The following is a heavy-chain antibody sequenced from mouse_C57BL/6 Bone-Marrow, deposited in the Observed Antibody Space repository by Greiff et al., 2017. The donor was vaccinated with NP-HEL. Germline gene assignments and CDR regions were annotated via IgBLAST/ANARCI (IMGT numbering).Heavy chain of an antibody. V-gene: IGHV1-54*01. CDR3: ARRRRIPRGGYFDV. CDR2: INPGSGGT. Sequence: VQLQQSGAELVRPGTSVKVSCKASGYAFTNYLIEWVKQRPGQGLEWIGVINPGSGGTNYNEKFKGKATLTADKSSSTAYMQLSSLTSEDSAVYFCARRRRIPRGGYFDVWGTGTTVTVSS. J-gene: IGHJ1*03. CDR1: GYAFTNYL.